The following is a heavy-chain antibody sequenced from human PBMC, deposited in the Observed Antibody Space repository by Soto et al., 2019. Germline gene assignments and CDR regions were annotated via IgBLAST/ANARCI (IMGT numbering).Heavy chain of an antibody. CDR3: ATAVRFLDWNWCDP. D-gene: IGHD3-3*01. CDR2: INAGNGNT. J-gene: IGHJ5*02. V-gene: IGHV1-3*01. Sequence: ASVKVSCKASGYTFTSYAMHWVRQAPGQRLEWMGWINAGNGNTKYSQKFQGRVTITRDTSASTAYMELSSLRSEDTAVYYCATAVRFLDWNWCDPWGQGTLVTVS. CDR1: GYTFTSYA.